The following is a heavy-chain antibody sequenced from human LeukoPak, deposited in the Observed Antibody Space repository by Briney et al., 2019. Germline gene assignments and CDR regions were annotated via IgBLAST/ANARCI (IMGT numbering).Heavy chain of an antibody. D-gene: IGHD3-10*01. J-gene: IGHJ5*02. Sequence: SGTLSLTCAVYGGSFSGYYWSWIRQPPGKGLEWIGEINHSGSTNYNPSLKSRVTISVDTSKNQFSLKLSSVTAADTAVYYCARRRLYGSGRQGRFDPWGQGTLVTVSS. CDR2: INHSGST. CDR3: ARRRLYGSGRQGRFDP. V-gene: IGHV4-34*01. CDR1: GGSFSGYY.